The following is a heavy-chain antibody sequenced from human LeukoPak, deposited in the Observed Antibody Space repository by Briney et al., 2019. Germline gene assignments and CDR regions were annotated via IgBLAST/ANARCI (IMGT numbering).Heavy chain of an antibody. Sequence: GGSLRLSCAASGFTFSDHYMDWVRQAPGKGLEWVGRTRNKADSYTTEYAASVKGRFTISRDDSKNSLYLQMNSLKTEDTAVYYCAREGIRYYGSGSYYYYYFMDVWGKGTTVTVSS. CDR2: TRNKADSYTT. CDR1: GFTFSDHY. J-gene: IGHJ6*03. D-gene: IGHD3-10*01. V-gene: IGHV3-72*01. CDR3: AREGIRYYGSGSYYYYYFMDV.